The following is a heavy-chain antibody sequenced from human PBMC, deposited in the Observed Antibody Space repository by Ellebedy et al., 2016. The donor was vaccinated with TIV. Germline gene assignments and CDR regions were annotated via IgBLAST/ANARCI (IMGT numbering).Heavy chain of an antibody. CDR2: INVGNGYT. J-gene: IGHJ5*02. V-gene: IGHV1-3*01. Sequence: ASVKVSXXASGYTFTHYVIHWVRQAPGQRLEWMGRINVGNGYTEYAQKFQGRVTFIKDTSASAVYMELGSLRSEDTAVYYCARAFSMSLTMMGDLWGQGTLVTVSS. CDR1: GYTFTHYV. CDR3: ARAFSMSLTMMGDL. D-gene: IGHD3-22*01.